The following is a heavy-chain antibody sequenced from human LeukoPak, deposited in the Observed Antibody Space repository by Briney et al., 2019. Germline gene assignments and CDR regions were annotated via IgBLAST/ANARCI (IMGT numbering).Heavy chain of an antibody. CDR3: ARADSGSYHFGY. CDR2: IYYSGST. V-gene: IGHV4-61*01. CDR1: GGSVSSGSYY. D-gene: IGHD1-26*01. Sequence: SETLSLTCTVSGGSVSSGSYYWSWIRQPPGKGLEWIGYIYYSGSTNYNPSLKSRVTISVDTSKNQFSLKLSSVTAADTAVYYCARADSGSYHFGYWGPGTLVTVSS. J-gene: IGHJ4*02.